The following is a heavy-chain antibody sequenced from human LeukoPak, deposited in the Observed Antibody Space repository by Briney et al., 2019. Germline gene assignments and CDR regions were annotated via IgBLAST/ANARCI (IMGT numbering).Heavy chain of an antibody. CDR3: ARAEYYYDISGHDYYF. V-gene: IGHV4-59*01. D-gene: IGHD3-22*01. CDR2: IYYSGST. Sequence: SESLPQTCTVSGGSITNYYWSWSRQPPGKGLEWIGYIYYSGSTSYNASLKSRVTISVDTLKNQFSLNLSSVTAADTAVYYCARAEYYYDISGHDYYFWDQGPLVPV. J-gene: IGHJ4*02. CDR1: GGSITNYY.